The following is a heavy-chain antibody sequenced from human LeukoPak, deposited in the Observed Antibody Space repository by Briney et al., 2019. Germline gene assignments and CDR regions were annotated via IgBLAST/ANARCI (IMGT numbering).Heavy chain of an antibody. J-gene: IGHJ4*02. V-gene: IGHV3-48*03. D-gene: IGHD3-22*01. CDR2: ISSSGGPI. CDR1: GFPFSGYE. Sequence: GGSLRLSCAASGFPFSGYEMTWVRQAPGKGLEWISYISSSGGPIHYSDSVKGRFTVSRDNAKNSLYLQMSSLRAEDTAVYYCARGGHSYGSGYYFRFEYWGQGTLVTVSS. CDR3: ARGGHSYGSGYYFRFEY.